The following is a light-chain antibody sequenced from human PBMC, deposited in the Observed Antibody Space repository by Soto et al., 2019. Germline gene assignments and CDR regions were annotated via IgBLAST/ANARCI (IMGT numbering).Light chain of an antibody. CDR3: QQYNSNLRT. Sequence: DIQMTQSPSTLSASVGDRVTLTCRASQSITTWVAWYQQKPGKVPKLLIYDASSLESGVPLRFSGSGSGTEFTLTISSLQPDDFATYYCQQYNSNLRTFGPGTNVEIK. J-gene: IGKJ1*01. CDR1: QSITTW. V-gene: IGKV1-5*01. CDR2: DAS.